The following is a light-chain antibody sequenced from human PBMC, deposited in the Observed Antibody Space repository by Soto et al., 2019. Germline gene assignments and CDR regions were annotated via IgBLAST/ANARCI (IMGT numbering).Light chain of an antibody. Sequence: DIQMTQSPSSLSASVGDRVTIACRASQSISNYLNWYQHRPGKAPKLLIYAASSLQSGVPSRFSGSGSGTDFTLTISSLQPEDFVTYYCQQTYSTPITFGQGTRLEIK. CDR3: QQTYSTPIT. CDR1: QSISNY. CDR2: AAS. J-gene: IGKJ5*01. V-gene: IGKV1-39*01.